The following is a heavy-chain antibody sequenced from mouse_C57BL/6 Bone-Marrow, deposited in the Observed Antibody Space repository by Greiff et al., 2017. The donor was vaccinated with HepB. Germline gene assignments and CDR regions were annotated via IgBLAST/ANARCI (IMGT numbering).Heavy chain of an antibody. CDR1: GYTFTSYW. J-gene: IGHJ4*01. V-gene: IGHV1-7*01. D-gene: IGHD3-2*02. CDR3: ARGQLRPLGAMDY. Sequence: VMLVESGAELAKPGASVKLSCKASGYTFTSYWMHWVKQRPGQGLEWIGYINPSSGYTKYNQKFKDKATLTADKSSSTAYMQLSSLTYEDSAVYYCARGQLRPLGAMDYWGQGTSVTVSS. CDR2: INPSSGYT.